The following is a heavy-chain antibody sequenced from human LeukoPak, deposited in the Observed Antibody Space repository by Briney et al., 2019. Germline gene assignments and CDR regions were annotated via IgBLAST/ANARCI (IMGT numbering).Heavy chain of an antibody. V-gene: IGHV4-34*01. CDR1: GGSFSGYY. CDR3: AKAPYLSSGS. D-gene: IGHD3-22*01. J-gene: IGHJ3*01. CDR2: IDHSGAA. Sequence: NPSETLSLTCAVYGGSFSGYYWSWIRQPPGKGLEWIGEIDHSGAANYNPSLRSRVTISLDTSKNQSSLTLSSITAADTAVYYCAKAPYLSSGSWGQGTMVIVSS.